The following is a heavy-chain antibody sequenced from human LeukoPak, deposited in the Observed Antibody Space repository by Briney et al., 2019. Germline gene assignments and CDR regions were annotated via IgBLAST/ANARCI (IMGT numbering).Heavy chain of an antibody. CDR3: ARGASGTFSWFDS. Sequence: GRSLRLSCAASGFTFINYPIHWVRQAPGKGLEWMAVMSYNGNNKYYADSVKGRFTISRDNSKTTLYLQMDRLGPGDTAVYYCARGASGTFSWFDSWGQGTLATVSS. D-gene: IGHD1-1*01. V-gene: IGHV3-30-3*01. CDR2: MSYNGNNK. J-gene: IGHJ5*01. CDR1: GFTFINYP.